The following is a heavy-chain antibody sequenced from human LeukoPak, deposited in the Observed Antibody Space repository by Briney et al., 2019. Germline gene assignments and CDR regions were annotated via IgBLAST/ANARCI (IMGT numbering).Heavy chain of an antibody. CDR3: AKTDCSSIGCKRLHY. CDR1: GFTFSSYA. CDR2: ISYDGSNK. D-gene: IGHD4-11*01. V-gene: IGHV3-30-3*02. J-gene: IGHJ4*01. Sequence: GGSLRLSCAASGFTFSSYAMHWVRQAPSKGLEWVAVISYDGSNKYYADSVKGRFTISRDNSKNTVFLQMNSLRAEDTALFFCAKTDCSSIGCKRLHYWGPGTLVTVSS.